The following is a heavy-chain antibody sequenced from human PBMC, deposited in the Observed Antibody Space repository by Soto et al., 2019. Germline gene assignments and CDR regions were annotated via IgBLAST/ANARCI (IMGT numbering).Heavy chain of an antibody. Sequence: SQTLSLTCAISGDSVSSNSAAWNWIRQSPSRGLEWLGRTYYRSKWYNDYAVSVKSRITINPDTSKNQFSLQLNSVTPEDTAVYYCAREQWLVHAYYYYGMDVWGQGTTVTVSS. D-gene: IGHD6-19*01. J-gene: IGHJ6*02. V-gene: IGHV6-1*01. CDR1: GDSVSSNSAA. CDR2: TYYRSKWYN. CDR3: AREQWLVHAYYYYGMDV.